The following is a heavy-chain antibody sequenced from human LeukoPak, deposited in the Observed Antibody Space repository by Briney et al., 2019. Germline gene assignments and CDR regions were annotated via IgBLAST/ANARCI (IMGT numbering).Heavy chain of an antibody. Sequence: PGGSLRLSCAASGFTFSSYSMNWVRQAPGKGLEWVSYISSSSSTIYYADSVKGRFTISRDNAKNSLYLQMNSLRAEDTAVYYCARVPAEYCSSTSCYSDYWGQGTLVTVSS. J-gene: IGHJ4*02. D-gene: IGHD2-2*01. V-gene: IGHV3-48*04. CDR1: GFTFSSYS. CDR2: ISSSSSTI. CDR3: ARVPAEYCSSTSCYSDY.